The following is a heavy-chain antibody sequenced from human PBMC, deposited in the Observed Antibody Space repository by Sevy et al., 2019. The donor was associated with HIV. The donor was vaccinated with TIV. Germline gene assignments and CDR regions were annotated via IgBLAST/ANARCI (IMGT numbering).Heavy chain of an antibody. CDR2: VSFASNYI. CDR1: GFTFNSYT. J-gene: IGHJ3*01. V-gene: IGHV3-21*01. Sequence: GGSLRLSCAASGFTFNSYTMNWVRQAPGKGLEWVSSVSFASNYIYYADSVRGRFTISRDNAKNSLYLQTNSLRAEDTAVYYCARPYGSGSWEAFDLWGQGTMVTVSS. CDR3: ARPYGSGSWEAFDL. D-gene: IGHD3-10*01.